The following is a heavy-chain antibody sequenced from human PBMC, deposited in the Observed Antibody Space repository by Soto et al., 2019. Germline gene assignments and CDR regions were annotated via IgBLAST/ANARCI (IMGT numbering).Heavy chain of an antibody. Sequence: GGSLRLSCAASGFTFSSYAMSWVRQAPGKGLEWVSAISGSGGSTYYADSVKGRFTISRDNSKNTLYLQMNSLRAEDTAVYYCAKRGNLDIVVVVAAHEDDAFDIWGQGTMVTVSS. CDR1: GFTFSSYA. J-gene: IGHJ3*02. V-gene: IGHV3-23*01. D-gene: IGHD2-15*01. CDR3: AKRGNLDIVVVVAAHEDDAFDI. CDR2: ISGSGGST.